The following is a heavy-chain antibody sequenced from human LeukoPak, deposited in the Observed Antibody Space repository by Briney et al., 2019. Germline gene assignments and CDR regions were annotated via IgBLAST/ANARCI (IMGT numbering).Heavy chain of an antibody. Sequence: PGGSLRLSCAASGFTFSSYAMSWVRQAPGKGLEWVSAISGSGGSTYYADSVKGRFTISRDNSKNTLYLQMNSLRAEDTAVYYCARVTGTMVRGVIIDYWGQGTLVTVTS. J-gene: IGHJ4*02. CDR3: ARVTGTMVRGVIIDY. D-gene: IGHD3-10*01. CDR1: GFTFSSYA. V-gene: IGHV3-23*01. CDR2: ISGSGGST.